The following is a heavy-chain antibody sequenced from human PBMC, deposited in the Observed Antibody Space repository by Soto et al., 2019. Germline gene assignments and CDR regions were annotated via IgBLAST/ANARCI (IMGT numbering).Heavy chain of an antibody. V-gene: IGHV5-10-1*01. CDR1: GYSFTSYW. Sequence: GDYLKISCQGSGYSFTSYWVTWVRQVPGKGLEWMGRIDPSDFSINYSPSFRGRVIISAGRSSNIAHLQWSSLEASDTAIYFCSRGVKMPTPQNYFFDSWGQGTQVTVSS. D-gene: IGHD3-10*01. J-gene: IGHJ4*02. CDR2: IDPSDFSI. CDR3: SRGVKMPTPQNYFFDS.